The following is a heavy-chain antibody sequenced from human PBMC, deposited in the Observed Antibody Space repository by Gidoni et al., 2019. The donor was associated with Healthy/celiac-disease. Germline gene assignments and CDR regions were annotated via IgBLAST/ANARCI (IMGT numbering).Heavy chain of an antibody. V-gene: IGHV4-34*01. CDR1: GGSFSGYY. CDR3: AGGVATIGSDY. J-gene: IGHJ4*02. D-gene: IGHD5-12*01. Sequence: QVQLQQLGAERLTPSETLSLTCAVYGGSFSGYYWSWIRQPPGKGLEWIGEINHSGSTNYNPSLKSRVTISVDTSKNQFSLKLSSVTAADTAVYYCAGGVATIGSDYWGQGTLVTVSS. CDR2: INHSGST.